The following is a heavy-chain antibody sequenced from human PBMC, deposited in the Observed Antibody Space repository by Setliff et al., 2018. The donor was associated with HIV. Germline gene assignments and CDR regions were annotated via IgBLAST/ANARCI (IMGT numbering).Heavy chain of an antibody. CDR3: ARMVAGF. J-gene: IGHJ4*02. V-gene: IGHV3-7*01. Sequence: PGGSLRLSCAASGFTFSNYWMNWVRQAPGKGLEWVATINPDGNEKHYADSVRGRFTISRDSAKNALFLQTSSLRVEDTAVYYCARMVAGFWGQGTLVTVSS. D-gene: IGHD6-19*01. CDR1: GFTFSNYW. CDR2: INPDGNEK.